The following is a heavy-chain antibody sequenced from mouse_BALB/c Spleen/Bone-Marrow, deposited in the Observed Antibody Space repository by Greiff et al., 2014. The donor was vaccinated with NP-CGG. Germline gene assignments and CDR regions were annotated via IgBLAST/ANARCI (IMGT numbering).Heavy chain of an antibody. V-gene: IGHV5-17*02. J-gene: IGHJ4*01. CDR3: ARSNYVGYYAMDY. Sequence: EVKLMESGGGLVQPGGSRKLSCAASGFTFSSFGIRWVRQAPEKGLEWVAYISSDSSTIYYADTVKGRFTISRDNPKNTLFLQMTSLRSEDTAMYYCARSNYVGYYAMDYWGQGTSVTVSS. CDR1: GFTFSSFG. CDR2: ISSDSSTI. D-gene: IGHD1-1*01.